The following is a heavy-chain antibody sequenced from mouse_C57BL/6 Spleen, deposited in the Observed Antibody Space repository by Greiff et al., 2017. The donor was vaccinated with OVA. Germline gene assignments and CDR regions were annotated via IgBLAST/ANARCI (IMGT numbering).Heavy chain of an antibody. CDR3: ARGHGSSYAMDY. Sequence: QVQLQQPGTELVKPGASVKLSCKASGYTFTSYWMHWVKQRPGQGLEWIGNINPSNGGTNYNEKFKSKATLTVDKSSITAYMQLSSLTSEDSAVYYCARGHGSSYAMDYWGQGTSVTVSS. D-gene: IGHD1-1*01. CDR1: GYTFTSYW. CDR2: INPSNGGT. J-gene: IGHJ4*01. V-gene: IGHV1-53*01.